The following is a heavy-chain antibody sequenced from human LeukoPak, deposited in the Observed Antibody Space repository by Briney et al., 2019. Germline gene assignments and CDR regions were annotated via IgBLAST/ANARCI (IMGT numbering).Heavy chain of an antibody. J-gene: IGHJ6*03. CDR2: ISWNSGSI. D-gene: IGHD2-2*01. Sequence: GGSLRLSCAASGFTFSSYWMSWVRQAPGKGLEWVSGISWNSGSIGYADSVKGRFTISRDNAKNSLYLQMNSLRAEDTALYYCAKGPDCSSTSCSPHYYYYMDVWGKGTTVTISS. CDR1: GFTFSSYW. CDR3: AKGPDCSSTSCSPHYYYYMDV. V-gene: IGHV3-9*01.